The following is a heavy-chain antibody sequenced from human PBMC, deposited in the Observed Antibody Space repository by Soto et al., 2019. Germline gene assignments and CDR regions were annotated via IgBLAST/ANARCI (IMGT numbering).Heavy chain of an antibody. V-gene: IGHV3-13*04. Sequence: GGSLRLSCAASGFTFSSYDMHWVRQATGKGLEWVSAIGTAGDTYYPGSVKGRFTISRENAKNSLYLQMNSLRAGDTAVYYCARATPSLRCSSTSCYLDYWGQGTLVTVSS. CDR1: GFTFSSYD. D-gene: IGHD2-2*01. J-gene: IGHJ4*02. CDR2: IGTAGDT. CDR3: ARATPSLRCSSTSCYLDY.